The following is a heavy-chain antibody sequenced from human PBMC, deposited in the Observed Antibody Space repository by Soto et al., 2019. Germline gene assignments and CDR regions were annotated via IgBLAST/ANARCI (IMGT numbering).Heavy chain of an antibody. CDR1: GYTLSNYA. V-gene: IGHV1-3*01. D-gene: IGHD6-13*01. Sequence: QVQLVQSGAEVKKPGASVNLSCKASGYTLSNYAMHWVRQAPGQRLEWMGWINAGNGDIKYSPKFQGRVSITRDTSASTDYMELSTLRFGDTAISYCARDGEGRAAAGMVSWGQGKLVTVSS. CDR3: ARDGEGRAAAGMVS. J-gene: IGHJ5*02. CDR2: INAGNGDI.